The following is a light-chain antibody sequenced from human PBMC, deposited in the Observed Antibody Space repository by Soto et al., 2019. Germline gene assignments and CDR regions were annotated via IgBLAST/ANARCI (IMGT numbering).Light chain of an antibody. CDR2: DAS. CDR3: QQYNSPWT. J-gene: IGKJ1*01. V-gene: IGKV1-5*01. Sequence: DIQMTQSASSLSASVGDEFTIACRASQSISSWLAWYQQKPGKAPKLLIYDASSLESGVPSRFSGSGSGTEFTLTISSLQPDDFATYYCQQYNSPWTFGQGTKVDI. CDR1: QSISSW.